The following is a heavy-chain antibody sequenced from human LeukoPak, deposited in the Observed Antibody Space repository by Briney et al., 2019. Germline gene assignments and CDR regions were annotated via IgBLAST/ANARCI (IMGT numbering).Heavy chain of an antibody. CDR2: IYYSGST. D-gene: IGHD3-10*01. CDR1: GGSISSYY. Sequence: PSETLSLTCTVSGGSISSYYWSWIRQPPGKGLEWIGYIYYSGSTNYNPSLKSRVTISVDTSKNQFSLKLSSVTAADTAVYYCARGQEGWFGEFRAFDIWGQGTMVTVSS. J-gene: IGHJ3*02. CDR3: ARGQEGWFGEFRAFDI. V-gene: IGHV4-59*01.